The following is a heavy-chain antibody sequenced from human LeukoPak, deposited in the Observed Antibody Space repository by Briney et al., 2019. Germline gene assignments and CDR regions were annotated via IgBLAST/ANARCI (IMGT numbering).Heavy chain of an antibody. Sequence: RVSGPTLVNPTQTLTLTCTFSGFSLSTSGVGVGWIRQPPGKALEWLALIYWNDDKRYSPSLKSRLTITKDTSKNQVVLTMTNMDPVDTATYYCAHRRPYCSSTSCYIQYNWFDPWGQETLVTVSS. J-gene: IGHJ5*02. V-gene: IGHV2-5*01. CDR3: AHRRPYCSSTSCYIQYNWFDP. D-gene: IGHD2-2*02. CDR2: IYWNDDK. CDR1: GFSLSTSGVG.